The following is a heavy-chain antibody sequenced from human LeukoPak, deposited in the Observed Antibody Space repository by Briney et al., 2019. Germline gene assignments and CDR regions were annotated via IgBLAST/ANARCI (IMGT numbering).Heavy chain of an antibody. J-gene: IGHJ4*02. CDR1: GFTFSSYG. D-gene: IGHD3-10*01. CDR3: ARVKFYYGSGGGFDY. CDR2: IWYDGSNK. V-gene: IGHV3-33*01. Sequence: PGRSLRLSCAASGFTFSSYGMHWVRQAPGKGLEWVAVIWYDGSNKYYADSVKGRFTISRDNSKNTLYLQMNSLRAEETAVYYCARVKFYYGSGGGFDYWGQGTLVTVSS.